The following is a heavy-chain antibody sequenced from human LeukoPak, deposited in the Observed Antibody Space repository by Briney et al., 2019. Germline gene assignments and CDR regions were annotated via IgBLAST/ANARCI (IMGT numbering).Heavy chain of an antibody. D-gene: IGHD6-19*01. V-gene: IGHV1-8*03. J-gene: IGHJ6*03. CDR3: ALAVAGSYYMDV. CDR1: GYTFTSYD. Sequence: ASVKVSCKASGYTFTSYDINWVRQATGQGLEWMGWMNPNSGNTGYAQKFQGRVTITRNTSISTAYMELSSLRSEDTAVYYCALAVAGSYYMDVWGKGTTVTVSS. CDR2: MNPNSGNT.